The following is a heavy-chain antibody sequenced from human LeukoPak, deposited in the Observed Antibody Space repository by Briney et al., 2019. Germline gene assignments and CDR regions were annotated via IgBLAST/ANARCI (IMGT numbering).Heavy chain of an antibody. J-gene: IGHJ4*02. CDR3: AKDQNFRNSDY. D-gene: IGHD5-24*01. CDR2: IRYDGSNK. Sequence: GGSLRLSCAASGFTFSRFGMHWVRQAPGKGLEWVAFIRYDGSNKYYADSVKGRFTTSRDNSKDTLYLQMNNLRVEDTAVYYCAKDQNFRNSDYWGQGILVTVSS. CDR1: GFTFSRFG. V-gene: IGHV3-30*02.